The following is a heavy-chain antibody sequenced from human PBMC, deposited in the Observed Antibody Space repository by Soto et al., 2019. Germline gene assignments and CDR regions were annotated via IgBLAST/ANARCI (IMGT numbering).Heavy chain of an antibody. D-gene: IGHD6-13*01. V-gene: IGHV3-7*03. J-gene: IGHJ5*02. CDR1: GFTFSSYW. CDR2: IKGDGSEK. CDR3: ARSTPYSSSWFQT. Sequence: EVQLVESGGGLVQPGGSLRLSCAASGFTFSSYWMNWVRQAPGKGLEWVANIKGDGSEKYYVDSMKGRFTISRDNAKNSLSLQMNTLRAEDTAVYYCARSTPYSSSWFQTWGQGTLVTVSS.